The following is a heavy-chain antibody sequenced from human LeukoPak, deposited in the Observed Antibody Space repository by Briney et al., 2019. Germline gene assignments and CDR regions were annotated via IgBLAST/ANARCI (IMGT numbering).Heavy chain of an antibody. CDR1: GYTFTSYA. V-gene: IGHV1-3*01. CDR3: ADSGSAGGAFDI. J-gene: IGHJ3*02. CDR2: INAGNGNT. Sequence: ASVKVSCKASGYTFTSYAMHWVRQAPGQRLEWMGWINAGNGNTKYSQKFQGRVTITRDTSASTAYMELSSLRSEDTAVYYCADSGSAGGAFDIWGQGTMVTVSS. D-gene: IGHD5-12*01.